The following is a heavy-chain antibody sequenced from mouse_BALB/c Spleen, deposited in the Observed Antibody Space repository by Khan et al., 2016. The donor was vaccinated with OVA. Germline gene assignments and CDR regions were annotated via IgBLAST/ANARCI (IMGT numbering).Heavy chain of an antibody. CDR1: GDSITSGY. CDR2: IIYTGYT. J-gene: IGHJ3*01. V-gene: IGHV3-8*02. Sequence: EVQLVESGPSLVKPSQTLSLTCSVTGDSITSGYWNWIRKFPGNKLEYMGYIIYTGYTYYNPSLKSRISITRHTSKNQYYLQLNSVTDGDTATYYCARSTYRYAFVYWGQGTLVTVSA. D-gene: IGHD2-12*01. CDR3: ARSTYRYAFVY.